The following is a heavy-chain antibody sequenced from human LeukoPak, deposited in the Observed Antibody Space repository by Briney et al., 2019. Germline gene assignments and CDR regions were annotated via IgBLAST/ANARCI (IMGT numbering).Heavy chain of an antibody. Sequence: PGGSLRLSCAASGFTFSSYAMSWVRQAPGKGLEWVSAISGSGGSTYYADSVKGRFTISRDNSKNTLYLQMNSLRAEDTAVYYYANSGGSSSWTSYFYYFDYWGQGTLVTVSS. CDR3: ANSGGSSSWTSYFYYFDY. CDR2: ISGSGGST. D-gene: IGHD6-13*01. CDR1: GFTFSSYA. J-gene: IGHJ4*02. V-gene: IGHV3-23*01.